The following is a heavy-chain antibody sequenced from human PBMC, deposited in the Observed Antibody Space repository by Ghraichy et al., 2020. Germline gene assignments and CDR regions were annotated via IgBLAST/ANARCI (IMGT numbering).Heavy chain of an antibody. V-gene: IGHV3-30*18. CDR1: GFTFSSYG. CDR2: ISYDGSNK. D-gene: IGHD3-22*01. J-gene: IGHJ3*02. CDR3: AKWAGDSSGYSDDAFDI. Sequence: GGSLRLSCAASGFTFSSYGMHWVRQAPGKGLEWVAVISYDGSNKYYADSVKGRFTISRDNSKNTLYLQMNSLRAEDTAVYYCAKWAGDSSGYSDDAFDIWGQGTMVTVSS.